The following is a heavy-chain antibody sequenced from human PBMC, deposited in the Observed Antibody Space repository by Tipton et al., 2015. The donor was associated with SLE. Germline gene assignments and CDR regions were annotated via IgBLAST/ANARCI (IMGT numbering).Heavy chain of an antibody. CDR3: ARQSDILASAGLTRVFDY. J-gene: IGHJ4*02. D-gene: IGHD6-13*01. Sequence: GLVKPSETLSLTCAVYGGSFSRYYWSWIRQPPGKGLEWIGEISHSGSTDYTPSLRSRVTISVDTSKNQLFLKLSSVTAADAAVYYCARQSDILASAGLTRVFDYWGQGTLVTVSS. CDR2: ISHSGST. CDR1: GGSFSRYY. V-gene: IGHV4-34*01.